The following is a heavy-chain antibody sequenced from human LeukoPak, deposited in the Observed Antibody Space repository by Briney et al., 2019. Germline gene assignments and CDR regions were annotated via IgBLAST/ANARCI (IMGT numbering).Heavy chain of an antibody. V-gene: IGHV4-59*12. CDR1: GGSISSYY. Sequence: PSETLSLTCTVSGGSISSYYWSWIRQPPGKGLEWIGYIYYSGSTNYNPSLKSRVTISVDTSRNQFSLKLSSVTAADTAVYYCAREDGSGSYYSYFDYWGQGTLVTVSS. CDR3: AREDGSGSYYSYFDY. CDR2: IYYSGST. D-gene: IGHD3-10*01. J-gene: IGHJ4*02.